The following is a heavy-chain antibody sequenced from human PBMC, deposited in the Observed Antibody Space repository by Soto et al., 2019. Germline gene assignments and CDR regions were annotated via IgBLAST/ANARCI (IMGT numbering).Heavy chain of an antibody. CDR1: GGSISSSGYS. CDR2: IYHGGST. V-gene: IGHV4-30-2*01. CDR3: ARATDRFLDYYYGVDV. Sequence: QLQLQESGSGLVKPSQTLSLTCGVSGGSISSSGYSWNWIRQPPGKGLEWIGYIYHGGSTYYNPSLKSRVTRSVDRSTNQFSLKMASMTAADTAVYYCARATDRFLDYYYGVDVWGQGTTVTVSS. J-gene: IGHJ6*02. D-gene: IGHD1-1*01.